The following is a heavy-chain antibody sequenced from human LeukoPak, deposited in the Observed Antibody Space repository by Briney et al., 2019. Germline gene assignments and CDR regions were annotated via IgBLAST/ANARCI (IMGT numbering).Heavy chain of an antibody. D-gene: IGHD2-2*01. CDR2: ISSGSSYT. CDR3: ARDLGAHCSTTTCPGWFDP. V-gene: IGHV3-11*05. CDR1: GFTFSDYY. Sequence: PGGSLRLSCAASGFTFSDYYMSWIGQAPGKGLEWVSYISSGSSYTNYADSVKGRFTISRDNAKNSLYLQMNSLRAEDTAVYYCARDLGAHCSTTTCPGWFDPWGQGTLVTVSS. J-gene: IGHJ5*02.